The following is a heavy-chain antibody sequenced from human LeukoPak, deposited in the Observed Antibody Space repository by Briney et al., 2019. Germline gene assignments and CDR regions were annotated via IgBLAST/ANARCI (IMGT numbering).Heavy chain of an antibody. CDR2: IYYSGST. CDR3: ARTVGMGDY. J-gene: IGHJ4*02. V-gene: IGHV4-39*01. CDR1: GGSISSSSYY. D-gene: IGHD4-23*01. Sequence: PSETLSLTCTVSGGSISSSSYYWGWIRQPPGKGLEWIGSIYYSGSTYYNPSLKSRVTISVDTSKNQFSLKLSSVTAADTAVYYCARTVGMGDYWGQGTLVTVSS.